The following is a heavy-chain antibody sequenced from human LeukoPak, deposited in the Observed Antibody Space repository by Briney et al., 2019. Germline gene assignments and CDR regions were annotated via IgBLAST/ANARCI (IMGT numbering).Heavy chain of an antibody. CDR1: GFTFGDYW. V-gene: IGHV3-7*05. CDR3: ATYWRHFDWLLSDI. Sequence: GGSLRLSCEASGFTFGDYWMTWVRQAPGKGLEGVANIKQDGSENRYVDSVKGRFTISRDNAKNSLYLQMNSLRAEDTAVYYCATYWRHFDWLLSDIWGLGTMVTVSS. CDR2: IKQDGSEN. J-gene: IGHJ3*02. D-gene: IGHD3-9*01.